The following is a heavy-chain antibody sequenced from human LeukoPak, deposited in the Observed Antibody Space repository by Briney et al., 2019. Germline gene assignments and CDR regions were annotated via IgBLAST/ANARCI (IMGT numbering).Heavy chain of an antibody. J-gene: IGHJ4*02. Sequence: GGSLRLSCAVSGITLSNYGMTWVRQAPGKGLEWVAGISGSGGGTNYAGSVKGRFTISRDNPENTLYLQMNSLRAEDTAVYFCAKRGVVIRVILVGFHKEAYYFDSWGQGALVTVSS. D-gene: IGHD3-22*01. CDR2: ISGSGGGT. V-gene: IGHV3-23*01. CDR3: AKRGVVIRVILVGFHKEAYYFDS. CDR1: GITLSNYG.